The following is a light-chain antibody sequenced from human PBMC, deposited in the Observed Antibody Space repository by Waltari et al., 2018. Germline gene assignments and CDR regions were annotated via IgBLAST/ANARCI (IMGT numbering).Light chain of an antibody. V-gene: IGLV3-19*01. CDR2: DKN. CDR1: SLRSYY. Sequence: TQDPAVSVAMGQTVRITCQGDSLRSYYASWYRQGPGQAPILVMYDKNNRPSGVPDRFSGFSSDNTASLTITGAQAEDEAYYYCHSRDASGVGGTFGGGTKLTVL. CDR3: HSRDASGVGGT. J-gene: IGLJ3*02.